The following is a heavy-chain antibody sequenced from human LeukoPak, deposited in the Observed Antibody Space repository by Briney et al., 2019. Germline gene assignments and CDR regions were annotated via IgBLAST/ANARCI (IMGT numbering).Heavy chain of an antibody. CDR3: ARDYGAYVIGFDY. J-gene: IGHJ4*02. CDR1: GYTFTSYG. V-gene: IGHV1-18*01. Sequence: ASVKVSCKASGYTFTSYGISWVRPAPGQGLEWLGWVTPYSFNTNSAQKFQGRVTMTTDTSASTAYMELRSLRSDDTAVYYCARDYGAYVIGFDYWGQGTLVTVSS. D-gene: IGHD4-17*01. CDR2: VTPYSFNT.